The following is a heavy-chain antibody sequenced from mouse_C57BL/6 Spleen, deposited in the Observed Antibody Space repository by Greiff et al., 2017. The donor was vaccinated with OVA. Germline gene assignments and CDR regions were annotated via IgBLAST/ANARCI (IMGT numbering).Heavy chain of an antibody. CDR3: ARDYYGVFFDY. V-gene: IGHV5-4*01. Sequence: EVKLMESGGGLVKPGGSLKLSCAASGFTFSSYAMSWVRQTPEKRLEWVATISDGGSYTYYPDNVKGRFTISRDNAKNNLYLQMSHLKSEDTAMYYCARDYYGVFFDYWGQGTTLTVSS. CDR2: ISDGGSYT. J-gene: IGHJ2*01. CDR1: GFTFSSYA. D-gene: IGHD2-1*01.